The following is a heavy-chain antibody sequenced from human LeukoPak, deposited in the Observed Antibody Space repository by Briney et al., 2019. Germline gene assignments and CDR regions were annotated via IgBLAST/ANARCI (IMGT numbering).Heavy chain of an antibody. V-gene: IGHV3-23*01. D-gene: IGHD3-10*01. Sequence: PGGSLRLSCAVSGFTFTSYGIRWVRHAPQKGLEWDSAISGSGTGTYYADSVKGRLTIARDNSKSTIYLQMSSLRAEDTAVYYCAKGRPASRGSGSFGDYWGQGTLVTVS. CDR1: GFTFTSYG. CDR3: AKGRPASRGSGSFGDY. CDR2: ISGSGTGT. J-gene: IGHJ4*02.